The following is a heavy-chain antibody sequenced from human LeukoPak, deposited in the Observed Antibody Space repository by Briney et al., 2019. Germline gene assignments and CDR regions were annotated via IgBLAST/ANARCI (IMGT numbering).Heavy chain of an antibody. J-gene: IGHJ4*02. CDR1: SGSITGYY. V-gene: IGHV4-59*01. CDR3: ARAITAAGRARFDY. D-gene: IGHD6-13*01. CDR2: IQYTGST. Sequence: SETLSLTCTVSSGSITGYYWSWIRQPPGKRLEWIAYIQYTGSTIYNPSLQSRVTISVDTSKNQFSLKLSSVTAADTAVYYCARAITAAGRARFDYWGQGTLVTVSS.